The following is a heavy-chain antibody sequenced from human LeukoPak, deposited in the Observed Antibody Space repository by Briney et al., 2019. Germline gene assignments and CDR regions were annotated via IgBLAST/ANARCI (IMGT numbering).Heavy chain of an antibody. Sequence: GGSLRLSCAASGFTFRDYAMTWVRQAPGKGLEWVSVISSGGGTAYYADSVKGRFTITRDNSKSALYLDMNSLRAEDMAVYYCAKYASGACRRFGIGPWGQGTLVTVSS. J-gene: IGHJ5*02. CDR1: GFTFRDYA. V-gene: IGHV3-23*01. CDR2: ISSGGGTA. D-gene: IGHD3-10*01. CDR3: AKYASGACRRFGIGP.